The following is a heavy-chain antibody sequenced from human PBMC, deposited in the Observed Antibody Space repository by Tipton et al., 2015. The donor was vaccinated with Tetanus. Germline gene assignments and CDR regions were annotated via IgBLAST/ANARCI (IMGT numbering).Heavy chain of an antibody. Sequence: QLVQSGAEVKKPGASVKVSCEASGYTFTSYDINWVRQAAGQGLERMGWMNPNSGNKGYYLQKDQGRVTMTRSTSISPAYMELSSLAAKDPDVYYCVRGRAMVGGGYSSGYCGMGVGGQGATVAVSS. J-gene: IGHJ6*02. CDR3: VRGRAMVGGGYSSGYCGMGV. CDR1: GYTFTSYD. D-gene: IGHD3-10*01. CDR2: MNPNSGNK. V-gene: IGHV1-8*01.